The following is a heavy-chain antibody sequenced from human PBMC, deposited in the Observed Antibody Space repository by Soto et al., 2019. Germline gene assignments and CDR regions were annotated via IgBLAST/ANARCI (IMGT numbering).Heavy chain of an antibody. CDR1: GFTFSSYA. CDR2: ISGSGGST. CDR3: SKDGAWALDLYFDP. Sequence: GGSLRLSCAASGFTFSSYAMSWVRQAPGKGLEWVSAISGSGGSTYYADSVKGRFTISRDNSKNTLYLQMNSLRAEDTAVYYCSKDGAWALDLYFDPWGQGTLVTVSS. V-gene: IGHV3-23*01. J-gene: IGHJ5*02. D-gene: IGHD1-1*01.